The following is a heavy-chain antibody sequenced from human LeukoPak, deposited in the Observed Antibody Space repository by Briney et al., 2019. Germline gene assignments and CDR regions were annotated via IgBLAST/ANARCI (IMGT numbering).Heavy chain of an antibody. CDR1: GYTFTSCG. J-gene: IGHJ6*03. CDR3: ARVGSLYSSSWYRNYYYYYMDV. Sequence: ASVTVSCKASGYTFTSCGISWVRQAPGQGLEWMGWISAYNGNTNYAQKLQGRVTMTTDTSTSTAYMELRSLRSDDTAVYYCARVGSLYSSSWYRNYYYYYMDVWGKGTTVTVSS. V-gene: IGHV1-18*01. D-gene: IGHD6-13*01. CDR2: ISAYNGNT.